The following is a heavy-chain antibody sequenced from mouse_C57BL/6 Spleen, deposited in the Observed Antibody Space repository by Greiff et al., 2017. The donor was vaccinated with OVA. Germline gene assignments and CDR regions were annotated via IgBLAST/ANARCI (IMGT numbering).Heavy chain of an antibody. CDR3: ATLYFDYDGGYYYAMDY. J-gene: IGHJ4*01. Sequence: QVQLQQSGPGLVQPSQRLSNTCTVSGFSLTSYGVHWVSQSPGKGLEWLGVIWSGGSTDYNAAFISRLSISKDNSKSQVFFKLISLQADDTAIYYCATLYFDYDGGYYYAMDYCGQGTSVTVSS. CDR1: GFSLTSYG. V-gene: IGHV2-2*01. CDR2: IWSGGST. D-gene: IGHD2-4*01.